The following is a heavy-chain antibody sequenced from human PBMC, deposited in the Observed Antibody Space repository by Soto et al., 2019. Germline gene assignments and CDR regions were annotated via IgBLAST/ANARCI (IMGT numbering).Heavy chain of an antibody. D-gene: IGHD6-13*01. CDR1: GVTFSSYA. CDR2: IIPIFGTA. CDR3: ARELPGSWYAFDP. V-gene: IGHV1-69*13. Sequence: AASVKVSCKASGVTFSSYAISWVRQATGQGLEWMGGIIPIFGTANYAQKFQGRVTITADESTSTAYMELSSLRSEDTAVYYCARELPGSWYAFDPWGQGTLVTVSS. J-gene: IGHJ5*02.